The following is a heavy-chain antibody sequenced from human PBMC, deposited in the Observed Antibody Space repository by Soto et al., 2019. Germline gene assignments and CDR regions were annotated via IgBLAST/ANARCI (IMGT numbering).Heavy chain of an antibody. J-gene: IGHJ4*02. CDR1: GFTFSSYA. V-gene: IGHV3-23*01. CDR2: ISGSGGST. CDR3: AKDDYYASSGYYQFDY. Sequence: EVQLLESGGGLVQPGGSLRLSCAASGFTFSSYAMSWVRQAPGKGLEWVSAISGSGGSTYYADSVKGRFTISRDNSKNTLYLQMNSLRAEDTDVYYCAKDDYYASSGYYQFDYWGQGTLVTVSS. D-gene: IGHD3-22*01.